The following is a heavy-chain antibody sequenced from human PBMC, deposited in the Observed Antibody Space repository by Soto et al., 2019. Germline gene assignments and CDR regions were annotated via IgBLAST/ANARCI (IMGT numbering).Heavy chain of an antibody. CDR1: GYTFTGYY. CDR2: INPNSGGT. J-gene: IGHJ4*02. D-gene: IGHD1-7*01. Sequence: ASVKVSCKASGYTFTGYYMHWVRQAPGQGLEWMGWINPNSGGTNYAQKFQGWVTMTRDTSISTAYMELSRLRSDDTAVYYCGENYPISLAAPPTPIPGYFAYWGQSTLVTVSA. CDR3: GENYPISLAAPPTPIPGYFAY. V-gene: IGHV1-2*04.